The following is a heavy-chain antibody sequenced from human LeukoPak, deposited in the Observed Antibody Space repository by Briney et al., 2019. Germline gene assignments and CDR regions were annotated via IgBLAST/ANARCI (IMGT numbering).Heavy chain of an antibody. V-gene: IGHV1-8*01. Sequence: GASVKVSCKASGYTFTSYDINWVRQATGQGLEWMGWMNPNSGNTGYAQKFQGRVTMTRNTSISTAYMELSSLRSEDTAVYYCARAGCNDFWSGPWCGNWFDPWGQGTLVTVSS. CDR2: MNPNSGNT. D-gene: IGHD3-3*01. CDR1: GYTFTSYD. CDR3: ARAGCNDFWSGPWCGNWFDP. J-gene: IGHJ5*02.